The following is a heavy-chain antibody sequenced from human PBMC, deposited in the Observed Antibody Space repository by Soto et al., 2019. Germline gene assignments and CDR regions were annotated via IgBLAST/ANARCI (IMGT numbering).Heavy chain of an antibody. CDR2: IYYSGST. J-gene: IGHJ6*02. V-gene: IGHV4-31*03. Sequence: LSLPCTVSGGSISSGGYYWSWIRQHPGKGLEWIGYIYYSGSTYYNPSLKSRVTISVDTSKNKFSLKLSSVTAADTAVYYCARDRVKSRHHGMDVWGQGTTVTVSS. CDR3: ARDRVKSRHHGMDV. D-gene: IGHD4-4*01. CDR1: GGSISSGGYY.